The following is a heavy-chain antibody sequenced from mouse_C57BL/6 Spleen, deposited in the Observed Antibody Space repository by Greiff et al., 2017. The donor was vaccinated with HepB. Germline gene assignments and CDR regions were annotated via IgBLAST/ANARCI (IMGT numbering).Heavy chain of an antibody. D-gene: IGHD1-1*01. J-gene: IGHJ2*01. CDR2: IYPGNSDT. CDR3: TRWEDYGSRNFDY. Sequence: VQLQQSGTVLARPGASVKMSCKTSGYTFTSYWMHWVKQRPGQGLEWIGAIYPGNSDTSYNQKFKGKAKLTAVTSASTTYMELSSLTNEDSAVYYCTRWEDYGSRNFDYWGQGTTLTVSS. V-gene: IGHV1-5*01. CDR1: GYTFTSYW.